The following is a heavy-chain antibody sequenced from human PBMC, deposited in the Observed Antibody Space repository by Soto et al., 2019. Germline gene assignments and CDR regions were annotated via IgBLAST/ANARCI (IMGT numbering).Heavy chain of an antibody. CDR3: ARQDSSTWYSAY. J-gene: IGHJ4*02. Sequence: EVQLVESGGDLVQPGGSLRLSCAASGFTFSSYAMSWVRQAPGKGLEWVSVISGSASSTYYADSVKGRLTISRVNSKNTLYLQMDSLRAEDTAVYYCARQDSSTWYSAYWGQRTLVTVSS. V-gene: IGHV3-23*04. D-gene: IGHD6-13*01. CDR2: ISGSASST. CDR1: GFTFSSYA.